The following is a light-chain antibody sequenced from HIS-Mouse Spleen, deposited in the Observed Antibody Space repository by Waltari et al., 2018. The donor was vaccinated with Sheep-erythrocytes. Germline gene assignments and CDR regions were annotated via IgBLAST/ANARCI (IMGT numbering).Light chain of an antibody. CDR3: MQTLQTPWT. CDR2: LGS. CDR1: QSLLHSNGYNY. Sequence: DIVMTQSPLSLPVTPGEPASISCRSTQSLLHSNGYNYLDWYLQKPGQSPQLLIYLGSNRDSGVPDRFSGSGSGTDFTLKISRLEAEDVGIYYCMQTLQTPWTFGQGTKVEIK. V-gene: IGKV2-28*01. J-gene: IGKJ1*01.